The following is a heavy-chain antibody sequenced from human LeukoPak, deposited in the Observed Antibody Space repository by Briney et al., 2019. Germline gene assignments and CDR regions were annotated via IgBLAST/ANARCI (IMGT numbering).Heavy chain of an antibody. J-gene: IGHJ4*02. D-gene: IGHD3-22*01. CDR1: GGTFSSYA. CDR2: IIPIFGTA. Sequence: SVTVSCKASGGTFSSYAISWVRQAPGQGLEWMGGIIPIFGTANYAQKFQGRVTITADESTSTAYMELSSLRSEDTAVYYCARGVYYDRGYYFDYWGQGTLVTVSS. V-gene: IGHV1-69*13. CDR3: ARGVYYDRGYYFDY.